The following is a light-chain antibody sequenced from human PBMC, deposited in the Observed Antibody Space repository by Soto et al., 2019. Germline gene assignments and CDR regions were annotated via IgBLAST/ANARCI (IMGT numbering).Light chain of an antibody. V-gene: IGKV3-15*01. CDR1: QYVSSY. CDR2: GAS. Sequence: EIVMTQSPATLSVSPGERATLSCRASQYVSSYLAWYQQKPGQAPRLLIYGASTRATGIPARFSGSGSGTEFTLTISSLQSEDFAVYYCQQYNNWPPLLTFGGGTKVEIK. CDR3: QQYNNWPPLLT. J-gene: IGKJ4*01.